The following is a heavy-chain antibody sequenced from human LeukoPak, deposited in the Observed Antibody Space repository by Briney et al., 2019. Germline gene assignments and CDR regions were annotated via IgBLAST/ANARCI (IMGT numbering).Heavy chain of an antibody. CDR3: ARGGPPGQLRAYYFYGMDV. J-gene: IGHJ6*02. V-gene: IGHV4-34*01. CDR1: GGSFSGYY. Sequence: PSETLSLTCAVYGGSFSGYYRNWIRQPPGKGLEWIGEINHSGSTNYNPSLKSRVTISVDASKNQFSLNLSSVTAADTAVYYCARGGPPGQLRAYYFYGMDVWGQGTTVTVSS. CDR2: INHSGST.